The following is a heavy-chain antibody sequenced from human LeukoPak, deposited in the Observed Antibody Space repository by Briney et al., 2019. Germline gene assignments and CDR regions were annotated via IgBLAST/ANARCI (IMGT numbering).Heavy chain of an antibody. D-gene: IGHD3-10*01. V-gene: IGHV4-59*01. CDR2: IYYSGST. CDR3: ARNGMVRGVILSSNYYYYYYMDV. J-gene: IGHJ6*03. CDR1: GGSISSYY. Sequence: SETLSLTCTVSGGSISSYYWSWIRQPPGKGLEWIGYIYYSGSTNYNPSLKSRVTISVDTSKNQFSLKLSSVTAADTAVYYCARNGMVRGVILSSNYYYYYYMDVWGKGTTVTVSS.